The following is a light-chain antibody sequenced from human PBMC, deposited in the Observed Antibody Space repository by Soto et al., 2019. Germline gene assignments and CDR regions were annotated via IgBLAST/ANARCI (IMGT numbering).Light chain of an antibody. CDR1: QSVNSNY. CDR2: GSS. CDR3: QHYVTSLIT. Sequence: EIVLTQSPGTLSLSPGERATLSCGASQSVNSNYLAWYQQKPGQAPRLLIFGSSTRATGIPDRFSGSGSGTDFTLTISRLEPEDFAVYYCQHYVTSLITFGQGTKVDIK. V-gene: IGKV3-20*01. J-gene: IGKJ1*01.